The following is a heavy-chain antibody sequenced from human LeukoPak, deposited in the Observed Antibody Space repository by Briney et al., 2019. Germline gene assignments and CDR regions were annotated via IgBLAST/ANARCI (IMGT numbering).Heavy chain of an antibody. CDR1: GGTLSSYA. Sequence: ASVKVSCKASGGTLSSYAISWVRQAPGQGLEWMGGIIPFFATANYAQKFQGRVTITADESTSTAYMELSSLRFEDTAVYYCARDPEGYCSGGNCYSFWFDPWGQGTLVTVSS. D-gene: IGHD2-15*01. J-gene: IGHJ5*02. CDR3: ARDPEGYCSGGNCYSFWFDP. V-gene: IGHV1-69*13. CDR2: IIPFFATA.